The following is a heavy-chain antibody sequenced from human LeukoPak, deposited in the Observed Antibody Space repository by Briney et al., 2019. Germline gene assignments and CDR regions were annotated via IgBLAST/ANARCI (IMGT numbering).Heavy chain of an antibody. CDR1: GGSPTVNAYY. CDR3: ARRRHCFDSRCYHEAFHI. CDR2: IYYGGTT. V-gene: IGHV4-39*01. J-gene: IGHJ3*02. D-gene: IGHD3-22*01. Sequence: SETLSLTCIMPGGSPTVNAYYSGSIRQPPGKGLDWIGNIYYGGTTYYNPSLKSRVTISVDTSKNQFSLKLSSVTAAYTAAYYCARRRHCFDSRCYHEAFHIGRQGTMVTVSS.